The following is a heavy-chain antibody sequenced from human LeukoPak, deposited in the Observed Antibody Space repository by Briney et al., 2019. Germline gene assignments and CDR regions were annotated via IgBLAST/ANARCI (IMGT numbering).Heavy chain of an antibody. CDR1: GFTFSSYS. J-gene: IGHJ6*02. CDR3: ASKDIVVVPHYYYGMDV. V-gene: IGHV3-21*01. Sequence: GGSLRLSCAASGFTFSSYSMNWVRQAPGKGLEWVSSISSSSSYIYYADSVKGRFTISRDNAKNSLYLQMNSLRAEDTAVYYCASKDIVVVPHYYYGMDVWGQGTTVTVSS. CDR2: ISSSSSYI. D-gene: IGHD2-2*01.